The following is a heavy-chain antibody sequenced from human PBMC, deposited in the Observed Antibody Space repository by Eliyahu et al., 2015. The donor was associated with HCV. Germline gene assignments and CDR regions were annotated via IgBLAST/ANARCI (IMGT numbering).Heavy chain of an antibody. J-gene: IGHJ4*02. CDR2: LSLDGSDQ. Sequence: QVQLVESGGGVVQPGRSLRLSCAAXGFTFSTYAMHWXRQAPTKGLEWVAXLSLDGSDQFYAXSVKGRFTISRDNSKNTLYLQMNSLRVEDTAVYYCARCYYDSSGYYPIDYWGQGTLVTVSS. CDR1: GFTFSTYA. D-gene: IGHD3-22*01. CDR3: ARCYYDSSGYYPIDY. V-gene: IGHV3-30-3*01.